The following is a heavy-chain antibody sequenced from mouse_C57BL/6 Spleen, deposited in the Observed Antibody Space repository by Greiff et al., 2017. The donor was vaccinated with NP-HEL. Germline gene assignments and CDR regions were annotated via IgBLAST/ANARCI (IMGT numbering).Heavy chain of an antibody. CDR3: ARSGTTVVAPVDY. CDR1: GYTFTSYW. V-gene: IGHV1-55*01. D-gene: IGHD1-1*01. Sequence: VQLQQSGAELVKPGASVKMSCKASGYTFTSYWITWVKQRPGQGLEWLGDIYTGSGSTNYHEKYTSKAPLTVDTSSSTAYMQLSSLTSEDAAVYYCARSGTTVVAPVDYWGQGTTLTVSS. J-gene: IGHJ2*01. CDR2: IYTGSGST.